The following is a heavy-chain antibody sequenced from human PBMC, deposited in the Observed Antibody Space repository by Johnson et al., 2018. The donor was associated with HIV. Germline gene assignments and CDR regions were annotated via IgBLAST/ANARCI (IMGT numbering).Heavy chain of an antibody. Sequence: VQPVETGGGLIQPGGSLRLSCVASGFTVRKGLEWVSVIYTGGSTYYADSVKGRLTISRDNSKNTLYLEMNSLRAEDTAVYYCAKDFGLDWGNGFDIWGQGTMVTVSS. CDR2: IYTGGST. V-gene: IGHV3-53*05. D-gene: IGHD3-16*01. CDR1: GFTV. J-gene: IGHJ3*02. CDR3: AKDFGLDWGNGFDI.